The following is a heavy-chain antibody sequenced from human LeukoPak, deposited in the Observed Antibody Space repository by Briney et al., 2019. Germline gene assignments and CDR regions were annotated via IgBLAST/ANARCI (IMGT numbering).Heavy chain of an antibody. D-gene: IGHD6-13*01. CDR2: IWYDGSNK. CDR1: GFTFSSYG. V-gene: IGHV3-33*01. J-gene: IGHJ4*02. CDR3: IARGQQLVPDY. Sequence: PGGSLRLSGAASGFTFSSYGMHWVRQAPGKGLEWVAVIWYDGSNKYYADSVKGRFTISRDNSKNTLYLQMNSLRSEDTAVYYWIARGQQLVPDYWGQGTLVTVSS.